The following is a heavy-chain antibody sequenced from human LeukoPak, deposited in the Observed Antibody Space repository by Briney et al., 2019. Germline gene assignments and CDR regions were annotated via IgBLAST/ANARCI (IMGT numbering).Heavy chain of an antibody. CDR2: ITYDADNK. D-gene: IGHD1-14*01. CDR3: ANKVAHHLDS. CDR1: GFTFSGYG. V-gene: IGHV3-30*18. Sequence: GGSLRLSCVASGFTFSGYGMHWVRQAPGEGLEWVAVITYDADNKYYADSVKGRFTISRDNSKNTLYLQMNSLRAEDAAVYYCANKVAHHLDSWGQGTLVTVSS. J-gene: IGHJ4*02.